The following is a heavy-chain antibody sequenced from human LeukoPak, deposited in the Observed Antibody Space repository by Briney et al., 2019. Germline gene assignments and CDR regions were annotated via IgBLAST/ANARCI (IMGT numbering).Heavy chain of an antibody. CDR2: ISAYDGNT. Sequence: ASVKVSCKASGYTFSSYGISWVRQAPGQGLEWMGWISAYDGNTDYAQNLQGRVTMTTDTSASTAYMELRSLRSDDTAVYYCARAVRGYSYAYLPYWGQGTLVSVSS. J-gene: IGHJ4*02. D-gene: IGHD5-18*01. CDR3: ARAVRGYSYAYLPY. V-gene: IGHV1-18*01. CDR1: GYTFSSYG.